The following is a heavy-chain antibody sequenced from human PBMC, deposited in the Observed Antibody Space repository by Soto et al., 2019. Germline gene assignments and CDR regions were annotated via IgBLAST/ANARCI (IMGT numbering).Heavy chain of an antibody. D-gene: IGHD6-13*01. CDR1: GFTFSRFW. CDR3: TRDPGAYSSTWSFYFDS. CDR2: INTDGSST. J-gene: IGHJ4*02. V-gene: IGHV3-74*01. Sequence: LRLSCAASGFTFSRFWMHWVRQAPGKGLVWVSRINTDGSSTTYADSVKGRFTISRDNAKNRLYLQMDSLRAEDTGVYYCTRDPGAYSSTWSFYFDSWGQGTLVNVSS.